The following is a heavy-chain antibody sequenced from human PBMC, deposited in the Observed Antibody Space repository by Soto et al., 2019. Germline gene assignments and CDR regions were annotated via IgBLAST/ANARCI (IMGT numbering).Heavy chain of an antibody. D-gene: IGHD3-10*01. CDR3: ARASGSRGGELFTY. V-gene: IGHV4-59*08. J-gene: IGHJ4*02. CDR2: IYYSGST. CDR1: GGSISSYY. Sequence: SETLSLTCTVSGGSISSYYWSWIRQPPGKGLEWIGYIYYSGSTNYNPSLKSRVTISVDTSKNQFSLKLSSVTAADTAVYYCARASGSRGGELFTYWGQGTLVTVSS.